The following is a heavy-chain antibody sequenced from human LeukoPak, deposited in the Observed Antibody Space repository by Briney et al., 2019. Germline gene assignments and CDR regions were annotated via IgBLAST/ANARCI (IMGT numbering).Heavy chain of an antibody. CDR2: IDYTGST. J-gene: IGHJ4*02. CDR3: ARGGGATRIDY. V-gene: IGHV4-59*01. D-gene: IGHD5-12*01. Sequence: PSETLSLTCTVSGGSISSYLWSWIRQPPGKGLECIGYIDYTGSTNYNPSLKNRVTISLDTSKNQFSLKLSSVTAADTAVYYCARGGGATRIDYWGQGTLVTVSS. CDR1: GGSISSYL.